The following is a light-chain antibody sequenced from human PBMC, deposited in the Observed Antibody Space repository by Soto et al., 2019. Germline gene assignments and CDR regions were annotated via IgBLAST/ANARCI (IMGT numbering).Light chain of an antibody. CDR1: QSLAYVDGNTY. Sequence: DVVMTQSPLSLPVTLGQPASISCRSSQSLAYVDGNTYLNWFQQRPGQSPRRLIYQVSNRDSGVPDRFSGSGSGTDFTLTISRVEADDVGVYYCMQGTHWPPYTFGQGTKLEIK. V-gene: IGKV2-30*01. CDR3: MQGTHWPPYT. J-gene: IGKJ2*01. CDR2: QVS.